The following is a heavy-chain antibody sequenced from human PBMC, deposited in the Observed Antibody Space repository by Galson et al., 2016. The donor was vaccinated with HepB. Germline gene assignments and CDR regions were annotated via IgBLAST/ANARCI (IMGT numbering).Heavy chain of an antibody. CDR3: AKDLPGALRAFDV. V-gene: IGHV1-3*01. Sequence: SVKVSCKASGYNFVYRTLHWVRQAPGQRLEWMGWINLGNGNTRYSQRFQGRVTITRDTSATTAYMALSGLKAEDTAIYYCAKDLPGALRAFDVWGQGTMVIVSS. J-gene: IGHJ3*01. CDR1: GYNFVYRT. D-gene: IGHD1-14*01. CDR2: INLGNGNT.